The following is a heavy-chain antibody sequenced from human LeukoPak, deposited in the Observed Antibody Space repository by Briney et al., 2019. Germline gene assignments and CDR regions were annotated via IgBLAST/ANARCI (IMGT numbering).Heavy chain of an antibody. J-gene: IGHJ6*03. CDR1: GYTFTGYY. V-gene: IGHV1-2*02. CDR2: INPNSGGT. Sequence: GASVKVSCKASGYTFTGYYMHWVRQAPGQGLEWMGWINPNSGGTNYVQKFQGRVTMTRDTSISTAYMELSRLRSDDTAVYYCAREALTGMRAYYYYYMDVWGKGTTVTVSS. CDR3: AREALTGMRAYYYYYMDV.